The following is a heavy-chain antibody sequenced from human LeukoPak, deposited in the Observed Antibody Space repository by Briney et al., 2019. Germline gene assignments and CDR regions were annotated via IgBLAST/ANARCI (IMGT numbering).Heavy chain of an antibody. V-gene: IGHV3-11*06. CDR3: ARDLPIYYFGMDV. Sequence: PGGSLRLSWAAAGFTFSDYYMSWVRQAPGKGLEWVSYISSSSSYTNYADSVKGRFPISRDNAKNSLYLQMNSLRAEDTAVYYCARDLPIYYFGMDVWGKGTTVTVSS. J-gene: IGHJ6*04. D-gene: IGHD2-2*02. CDR1: GFTFSDYY. CDR2: ISSSSSYT.